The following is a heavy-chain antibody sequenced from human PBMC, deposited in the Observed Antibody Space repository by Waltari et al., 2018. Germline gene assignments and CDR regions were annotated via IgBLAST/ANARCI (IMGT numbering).Heavy chain of an antibody. CDR1: GYTLPDSV. V-gene: IGHV1-2*06. CDR3: ARHIDSIRSA. D-gene: IGHD2-21*01. J-gene: IGHJ5*02. CDR2: INPKSGAT. Sequence: QVQLVQSGAEVKKPGASVKVSCKASGYTLPDSVIDWVRHAPGQGLEWMERINPKSGATTYPQKLQGRITMTRDTSIGTAYMELGSVTSDDTALYYCARHIDSIRSAWGQGTLVTVSS.